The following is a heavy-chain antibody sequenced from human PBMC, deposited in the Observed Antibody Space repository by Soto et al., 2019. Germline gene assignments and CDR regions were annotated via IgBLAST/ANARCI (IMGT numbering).Heavy chain of an antibody. J-gene: IGHJ4*02. CDR1: GGTFSSYT. D-gene: IGHD3-10*01. V-gene: IGHV1-69*02. CDR2: IIPMLGVA. CDR3: AMGDGGAGGDSGFDF. Sequence: QVQLVQSGAEVKKPGSSVKVSCKVSGGTFSSYTFTWVRQAPGQGPEWVGRIIPMLGVANYAQKFKGRDTITADKSTSKEYMELSRLRADETAVYYCAMGDGGAGGDSGFDFWGQETLVTVSS.